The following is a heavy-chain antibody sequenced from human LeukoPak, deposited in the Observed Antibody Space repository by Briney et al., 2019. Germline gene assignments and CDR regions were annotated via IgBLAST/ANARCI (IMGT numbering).Heavy chain of an antibody. CDR2: IYRSGST. Sequence: SETLSLTCTVSGYSISSGYYWGWIRQPPGKGLEWIGSIYRSGSTYYNPSLKSRVTISVDTSKNQFSLKLSSVTAADTAVYYCATNDYGDYQGVHFDYWGQGTLVTVSS. J-gene: IGHJ4*02. D-gene: IGHD4-17*01. CDR1: GYSISSGYY. CDR3: ATNDYGDYQGVHFDY. V-gene: IGHV4-38-2*02.